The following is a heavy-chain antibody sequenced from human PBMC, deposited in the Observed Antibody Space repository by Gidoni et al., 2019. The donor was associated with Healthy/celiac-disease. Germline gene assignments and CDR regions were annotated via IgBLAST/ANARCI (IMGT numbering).Heavy chain of an antibody. V-gene: IGHV4-61*01. J-gene: IGHJ4*02. CDR2: IYYSGST. CDR3: ARDNVGYSSSIDY. Sequence: QVQLQESGPGLVKPSETLSITCTVSGGSVSSGSYYWSWIRQPPGKGLEWIGYIYYSGSTNYNPSLKSRVTISVDTSKNQFSLKLSSVTAADTAVYYCARDNVGYSSSIDYWGQGTLVTVSS. CDR1: GGSVSSGSYY. D-gene: IGHD6-13*01.